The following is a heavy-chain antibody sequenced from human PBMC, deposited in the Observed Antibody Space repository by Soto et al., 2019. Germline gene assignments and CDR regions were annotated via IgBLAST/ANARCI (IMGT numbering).Heavy chain of an antibody. V-gene: IGHV4-34*01. Sequence: QVQLQQWGAGLLKPSETLSLTCAVYGGSFSGYYWSWIRQPPGKGLEWIGEINHSGSTNYNPSLKSRVTISVDTSKNQFSLKLSSVTAADTAVYYCARGGVITMVRGHIDYWGQGTLVTVSS. D-gene: IGHD3-10*01. CDR2: INHSGST. J-gene: IGHJ4*02. CDR1: GGSFSGYY. CDR3: ARGGVITMVRGHIDY.